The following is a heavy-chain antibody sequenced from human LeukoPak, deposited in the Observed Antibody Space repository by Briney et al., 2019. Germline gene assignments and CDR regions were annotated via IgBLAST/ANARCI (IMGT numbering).Heavy chain of an antibody. CDR2: ISGSGGRT. J-gene: IGHJ5*02. Sequence: PGGSLRLSCAASGSTFSSYAMSWVRQAPGKGLEWVLAISGSGGRTYYADSVKGRFTISRDNSKNTLYLQMNSLRAEDTAVYYCAKAVAGRFDPWGQGTLVTVSS. CDR3: AKAVAGRFDP. V-gene: IGHV3-23*01. D-gene: IGHD6-19*01. CDR1: GSTFSSYA.